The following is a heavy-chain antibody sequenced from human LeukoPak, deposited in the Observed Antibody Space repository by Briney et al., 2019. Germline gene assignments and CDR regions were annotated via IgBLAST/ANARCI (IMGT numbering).Heavy chain of an antibody. V-gene: IGHV3-21*01. CDR2: ISSSSSYI. J-gene: IGHJ4*02. CDR3: ARDEGYFDWLPRSPSFDY. Sequence: SLRLSCAASGFTFSSYSMNWVRQAPGKGLEWVSSISSSSSYIYYADSVKGRFTISRDNAKNSLYLQMNSLRAEDTAVYYCARDEGYFDWLPRSPSFDYWGQGTLVTVSS. D-gene: IGHD3-9*01. CDR1: GFTFSSYS.